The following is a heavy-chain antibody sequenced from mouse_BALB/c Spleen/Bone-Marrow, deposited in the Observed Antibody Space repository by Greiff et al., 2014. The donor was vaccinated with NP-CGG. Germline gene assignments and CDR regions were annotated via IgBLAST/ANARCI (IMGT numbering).Heavy chain of an antibody. CDR3: NGGYYEAWFAY. CDR2: IDPENGVT. J-gene: IGHJ3*01. V-gene: IGHV14-4*02. D-gene: IGHD2-3*01. Sequence: VQLQQSGAELVRSGASVKLSCTASGFNIKDYYMHWVKQRPEQGLEWIGWIDPENGVTEYAPKFQGKATMTADTSSNTAYLQLSSLTSEDTAVYYCNGGYYEAWFAYWGQGTLVTVSA. CDR1: GFNIKDYY.